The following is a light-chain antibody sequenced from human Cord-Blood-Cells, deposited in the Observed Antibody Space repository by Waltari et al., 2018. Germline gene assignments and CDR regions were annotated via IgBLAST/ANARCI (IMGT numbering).Light chain of an antibody. CDR1: SSDVGGYNY. V-gene: IGLV2-14*01. CDR2: DVS. J-gene: IGLJ2*01. Sequence: QSALTQPASVSGSPGQSITISCTGTSSDVGGYNYVSWYQQHPGKAPKLMVYDVSNRPSGVATRFSGSTSGNTASLTISGLQAEDEADYYCSSYTSSSTPVFGGGTKLTVL. CDR3: SSYTSSSTPV.